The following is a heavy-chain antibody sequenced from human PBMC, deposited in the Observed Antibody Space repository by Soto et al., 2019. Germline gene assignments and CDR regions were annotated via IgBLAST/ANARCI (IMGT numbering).Heavy chain of an antibody. J-gene: IGHJ4*02. Sequence: QPGGSLRLSCGASGFPFNTHGMAWVRQAPGKGLEWVSGISGGGDRTQYADGVKGRFTISRDNSKNTVDLQMTSLRAEDTATYYCAKTATYDYVWGDYRYFFDHWGQGTVVTVSS. CDR3: AKTATYDYVWGDYRYFFDH. CDR1: GFPFNTHG. V-gene: IGHV3-23*01. CDR2: ISGGGDRT. D-gene: IGHD3-16*02.